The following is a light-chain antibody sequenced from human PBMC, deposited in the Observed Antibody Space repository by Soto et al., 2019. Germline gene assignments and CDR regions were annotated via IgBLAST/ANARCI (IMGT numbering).Light chain of an antibody. J-gene: IGKJ1*01. CDR3: MQATHWPPT. V-gene: IGKV2-30*01. CDR1: QSLVYSDGNAY. Sequence: DVVMTQSPLSLPVTLGQPASISCRSSQSLVYSDGNAYLNWFHQRPGQSPRRLIYRASNRNSGVPDRFSGSWSGTVFTLQINGVEAEDVGVYYCMQATHWPPTFGRGTRVDIK. CDR2: RAS.